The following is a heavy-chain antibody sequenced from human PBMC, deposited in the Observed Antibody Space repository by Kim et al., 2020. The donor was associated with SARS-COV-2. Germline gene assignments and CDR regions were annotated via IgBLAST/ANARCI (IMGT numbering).Heavy chain of an antibody. D-gene: IGHD3-10*01. V-gene: IGHV4-59*01. J-gene: IGHJ4*02. Sequence: PSLKSRVTISVDTSKNQFSLKLSSVTAADTAVYYCARAAYGSGSYLFDYWGQGTLVTVSS. CDR3: ARAAYGSGSYLFDY.